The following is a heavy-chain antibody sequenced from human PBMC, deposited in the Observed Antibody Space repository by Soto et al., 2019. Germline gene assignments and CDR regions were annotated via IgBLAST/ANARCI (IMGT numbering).Heavy chain of an antibody. Sequence: EVQLVESGGGLVQPGGSLRLSCAASGFTFSSNWMHWVRQAPGKGLVWVSRINNDGSSTNYGDSVKGRFTISRDNAKNTLYLQMNSLRADDTAVYYCARGGCTSTSCLDYWGQGTLVPVSS. CDR1: GFTFSSNW. V-gene: IGHV3-74*01. CDR2: INNDGSST. D-gene: IGHD2-2*01. J-gene: IGHJ4*02. CDR3: ARGGCTSTSCLDY.